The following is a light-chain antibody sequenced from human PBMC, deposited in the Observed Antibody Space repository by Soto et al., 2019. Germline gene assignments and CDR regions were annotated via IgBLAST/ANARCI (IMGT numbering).Light chain of an antibody. CDR3: QQYGSSPPT. Sequence: EIVLTQSPAPLSLSPGERATLSCRASQSVSSYLAWYQQQPGQAPRLLIYDASNRATGIPARFSGSGSGTDFTLPSSRLEPEDFALYYCQQYGSSPPTFGQGTKVDI. J-gene: IGKJ1*01. CDR1: QSVSSY. CDR2: DAS. V-gene: IGKV3-11*01.